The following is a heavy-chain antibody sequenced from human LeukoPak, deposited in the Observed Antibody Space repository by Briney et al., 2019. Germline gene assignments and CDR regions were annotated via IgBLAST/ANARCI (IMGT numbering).Heavy chain of an antibody. V-gene: IGHV4-59*12. J-gene: IGHJ6*03. D-gene: IGHD6-6*01. CDR2: ISYSGTT. Sequence: SETLSLTCTVSGGSISSYYWSWIRQPPGKGLEWTGTISYSGTTYYSPSLKSRVTISLDTSKNQFSLKLSSVTAADTAIYYCARDFSSSSTVYYYYYMDVWGKGTTVTVSS. CDR3: ARDFSSSSTVYYYYYMDV. CDR1: GGSISSYY.